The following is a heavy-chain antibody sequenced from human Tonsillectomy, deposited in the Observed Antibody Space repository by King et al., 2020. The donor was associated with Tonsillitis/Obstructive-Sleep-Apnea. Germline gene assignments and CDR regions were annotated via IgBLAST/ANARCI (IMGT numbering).Heavy chain of an antibody. J-gene: IGHJ5*02. D-gene: IGHD3-3*01. V-gene: IGHV4-34*01. Sequence: VQLQQWGAGLLKPSETLSLTCAVYGGSFSGYFWSWIRQPPGRGREWIGEINYSGSTNYNPSLKSRVTISLHTSKNQFSLNLTSLTAADTAVYYCARGHEGYYDFWSGQNWFDPWGQGTLVTVSS. CDR2: INYSGST. CDR3: ARGHEGYYDFWSGQNWFDP. CDR1: GGSFSGYF.